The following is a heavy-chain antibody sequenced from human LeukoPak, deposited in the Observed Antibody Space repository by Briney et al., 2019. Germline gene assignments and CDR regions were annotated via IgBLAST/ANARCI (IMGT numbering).Heavy chain of an antibody. CDR2: INHSGST. Sequence: TSETLSLTCAVYGGSFSGYYWSWIRQPPGKGLEWIGEINHSGSTNYNPSLKSRVTISVDTSKNQFSLKLSSVTAADTAVYYCARGLRIDSSSPIYYFDYWGQGTLVTVSS. CDR1: GGSFSGYY. V-gene: IGHV4-34*01. J-gene: IGHJ4*02. CDR3: ARGLRIDSSSPIYYFDY. D-gene: IGHD6-13*01.